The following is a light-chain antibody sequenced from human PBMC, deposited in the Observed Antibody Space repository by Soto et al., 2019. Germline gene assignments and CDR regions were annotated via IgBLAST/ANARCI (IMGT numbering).Light chain of an antibody. CDR3: QQYGTAPTT. CDR1: QSVIGTS. J-gene: IGKJ3*01. Sequence: EIVLTQSPGTLSLSPGERATLSCRASQSVIGTSLAWYQRKPGQAPRLLIYGASNRATGIPDRFSGSGSGTDFTLTITSLGPDDFAVYFCQQYGTAPTTFGPGTNVDIK. CDR2: GAS. V-gene: IGKV3-20*01.